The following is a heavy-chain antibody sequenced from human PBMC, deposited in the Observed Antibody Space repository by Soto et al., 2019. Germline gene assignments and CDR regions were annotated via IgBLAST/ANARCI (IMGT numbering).Heavy chain of an antibody. Sequence: PGGSLRLSCAGSGFTVSKSFMNWVRQAPGKGLEWVSMIYAGGHTYYTDSVKGRFTISRHNSENTLYLQMNSLRADDTAVYYCAREQDGSSWYGMDVWGQGTTVTVSS. CDR3: AREQDGSSWYGMDV. V-gene: IGHV3-53*04. CDR1: GFTVSKSF. D-gene: IGHD6-13*01. CDR2: IYAGGHT. J-gene: IGHJ6*02.